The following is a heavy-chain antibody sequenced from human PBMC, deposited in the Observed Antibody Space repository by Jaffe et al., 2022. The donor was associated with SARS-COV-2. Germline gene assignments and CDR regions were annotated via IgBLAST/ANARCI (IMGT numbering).Heavy chain of an antibody. Sequence: EVQLVESGGRLVQPGGSLRLSCSASGFTFSSCAMSWVRQAPGKGLEWVSVISGSGATVYYADSVKGRFTISRDNSRDTLYLQMNSLRAEDTAVYYCAKRIGVAAAGSFSDLWGQGTLVTVTS. CDR3: AKRIGVAAAGSFSDL. CDR1: GFTFSSCA. J-gene: IGHJ5*02. D-gene: IGHD6-13*01. V-gene: IGHV3-23*04. CDR2: ISGSGATV.